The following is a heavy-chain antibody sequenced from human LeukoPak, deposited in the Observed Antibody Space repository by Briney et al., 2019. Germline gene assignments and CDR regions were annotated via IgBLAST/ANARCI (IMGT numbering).Heavy chain of an antibody. Sequence: ASVTVSFKASGYTFTSYYMHWVRQAPGQGLEWMGIINPSGGSTSYAQKFQGRITMTRDMSTSTVYMELSSLRSEDTAVYYCATKPGNTDYYMDVWGKGTTVTVSS. CDR2: INPSGGST. CDR1: GYTFTSYY. CDR3: ATKPGNTDYYMDV. J-gene: IGHJ6*03. V-gene: IGHV1-46*01. D-gene: IGHD3-10*01.